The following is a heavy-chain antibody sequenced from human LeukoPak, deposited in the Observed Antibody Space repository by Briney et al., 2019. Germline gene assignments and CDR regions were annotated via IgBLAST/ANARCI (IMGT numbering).Heavy chain of an antibody. Sequence: ASVKVSCKASGYMFTRYYMHWVRQAPGQGLEWMGIINPSGGRTSYAQKFQGRVTMTRDMSTSTVYMELSSLRSEDTAVYYCARDDTPSYHDFWSDYPGGLDYWGQGTLVTVSS. CDR2: INPSGGRT. V-gene: IGHV1-46*01. CDR1: GYMFTRYY. CDR3: ARDDTPSYHDFWSDYPGGLDY. D-gene: IGHD3-3*01. J-gene: IGHJ4*02.